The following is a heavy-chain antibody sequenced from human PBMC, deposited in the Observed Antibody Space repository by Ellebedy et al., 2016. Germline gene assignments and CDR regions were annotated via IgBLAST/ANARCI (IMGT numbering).Heavy chain of an antibody. V-gene: IGHV1-18*01. J-gene: IGHJ4*02. Sequence: ASVKVSCKTSGYSFIDYGVSWVRQAPGQGLEWMGWISAYYGSTTYAQSLQGRVTLTRDTSTRKVYMELRSLRFDDTSVYYCVREKEASGTISFAYWGQGTLVTVSS. CDR3: VREKEASGTISFAY. D-gene: IGHD5-24*01. CDR2: ISAYYGST. CDR1: GYSFIDYG.